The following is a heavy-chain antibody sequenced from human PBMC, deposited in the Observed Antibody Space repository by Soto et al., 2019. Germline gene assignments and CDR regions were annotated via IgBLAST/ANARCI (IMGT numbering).Heavy chain of an antibody. D-gene: IGHD3-10*01. J-gene: IGHJ1*01. V-gene: IGHV1-2*02. CDR2: IKPNSGDT. Sequence: QVQLVQSGAEVKKPGASVKVSCTASGYIFNEYYMHWVRQAPGQGLEWMGWIKPNSGDTKYAQKFQESATMTRDTSISTAYMEMTILSSDDTAVYYCRRGEDRCEHLANWGQGTLVIVCS. CDR3: RRGEDRCEHLAN. CDR1: GYIFNEYY.